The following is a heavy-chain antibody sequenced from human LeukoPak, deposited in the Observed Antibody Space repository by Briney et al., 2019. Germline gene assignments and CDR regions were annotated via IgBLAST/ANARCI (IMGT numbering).Heavy chain of an antibody. CDR3: ARARYSGSPFFDY. D-gene: IGHD1-26*01. Sequence: PGRSLRLSCAASGFTFSSYGMHWVRQAPGKGLEWVAVISYDGSNKYYADSVKGRFTISRDNSKNTLYLQMNSLRAEDTAVYYCARARYSGSPFFDYWGQGTLVTVSS. J-gene: IGHJ4*02. V-gene: IGHV3-30*03. CDR2: ISYDGSNK. CDR1: GFTFSSYG.